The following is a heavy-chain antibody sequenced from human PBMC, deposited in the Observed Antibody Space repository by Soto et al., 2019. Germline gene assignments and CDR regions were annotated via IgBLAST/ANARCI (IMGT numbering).Heavy chain of an antibody. J-gene: IGHJ3*02. CDR2: ISSSSSYI. Sequence: EVQLVESGGGLDKPGGSLRLSCAASGFTFSSYSMNWVRQAPGKGLEWVSSISSSSSYIYYADSVKGRFTISRDNAKNSLYLQMNSLRAEDTAVYYCARDCSGGSCIAGDAFDIWGQGTMVTVSS. D-gene: IGHD2-15*01. CDR3: ARDCSGGSCIAGDAFDI. V-gene: IGHV3-21*01. CDR1: GFTFSSYS.